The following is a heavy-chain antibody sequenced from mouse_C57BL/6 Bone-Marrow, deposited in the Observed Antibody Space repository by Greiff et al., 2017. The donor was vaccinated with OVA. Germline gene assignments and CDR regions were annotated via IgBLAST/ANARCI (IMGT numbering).Heavy chain of an antibody. J-gene: IGHJ1*03. CDR2: IRSKSSNYAT. V-gene: IGHV10-3*01. D-gene: IGHD2-3*01. Sequence: ESGGGLVQPKGSLKLSCAASGFTFNTYSMHLVRQAPGKGLDWVARIRSKSSNYATYYADSVKDRFTISRDDSQSMLYLQMNNLKTEDTAMYYCVRDYGDGYVYWYFDVWGTGTTVTVSS. CDR3: VRDYGDGYVYWYFDV. CDR1: GFTFNTYS.